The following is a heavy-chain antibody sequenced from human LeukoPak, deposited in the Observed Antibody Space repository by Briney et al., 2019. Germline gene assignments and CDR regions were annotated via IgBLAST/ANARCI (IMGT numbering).Heavy chain of an antibody. CDR1: GFILSIYW. CDR3: TRGMTVAANWFDS. V-gene: IGHV3-7*04. CDR2: IKQDGSEK. D-gene: IGHD6-19*01. Sequence: PGGSPRLSCAGSGFILSIYWMNWVRQAPGKGLEWVANIKQDGSEKSYVDSVKGRFTISRDNAKNSLYLQMNSLRVEDTAVYYCTRGMTVAANWFDSWGQGTLVTVSS. J-gene: IGHJ5*01.